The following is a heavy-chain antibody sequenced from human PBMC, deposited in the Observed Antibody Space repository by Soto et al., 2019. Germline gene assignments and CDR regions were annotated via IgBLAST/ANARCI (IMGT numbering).Heavy chain of an antibody. J-gene: IGHJ4*02. D-gene: IGHD4-17*01. CDR1: GGSVSSGSYY. CDR3: ARDSSYGDYFDY. CDR2: IYYSGST. V-gene: IGHV4-61*01. Sequence: PSETLSLTCTVSGGSVSSGSYYWSWIRQPPGKGLEWIGYIYYSGSTNYNPSLKSRVTISVDTSKNQFSLKVIFVTAADTAVYYCARDSSYGDYFDYWGQGTLVTVSS.